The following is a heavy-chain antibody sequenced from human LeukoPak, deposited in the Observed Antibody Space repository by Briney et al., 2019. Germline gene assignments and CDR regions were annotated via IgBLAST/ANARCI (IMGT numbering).Heavy chain of an antibody. J-gene: IGHJ4*02. Sequence: SETLSLTCDVYGGSFSGYYWSWIRQPPGKGLEWIGEINHRGSTNYNPSLKSRVTIPVETSKNQFSLKLTSVTAADAAVYYCARGGIVVATDYWGRGTLVTVSS. V-gene: IGHV4-34*01. CDR3: ARGGIVVATDY. D-gene: IGHD6-19*01. CDR2: INHRGST. CDR1: GGSFSGYY.